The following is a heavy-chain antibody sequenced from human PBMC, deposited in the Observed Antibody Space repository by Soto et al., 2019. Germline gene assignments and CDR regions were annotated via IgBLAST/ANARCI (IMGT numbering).Heavy chain of an antibody. J-gene: IGHJ5*02. CDR2: ISNSGGST. CDR1: GFTFSGYA. V-gene: IGHV3-23*01. D-gene: IGHD2-8*02. CDR3: AKDQAGWWISHGYDH. Sequence: EVHLLQSGGDLVQPGGSLRLSCAASGFTFSGYAMSWVRQAPGKGLEWVSGISNSGGSTFYADSVKGRFTISRDNSENTLYLQMNSLKDEDTAVYFCAKDQAGWWISHGYDHWGQGSRVDVSA.